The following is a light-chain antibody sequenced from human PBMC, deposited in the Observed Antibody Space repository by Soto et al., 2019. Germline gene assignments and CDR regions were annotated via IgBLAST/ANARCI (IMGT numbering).Light chain of an antibody. CDR1: QSISNS. V-gene: IGKV1-9*01. CDR2: AAS. CDR3: RQLNSYPIT. Sequence: DVQMTQSKTSLSASVGDRVTITCRASQSISNSLNWYQQKPGKAPKLLIHAASTLQSGVPSRFSGSGSGTDFTLTISSLQPEDFATYYCRQLNSYPITFGQGTRLAI. J-gene: IGKJ5*01.